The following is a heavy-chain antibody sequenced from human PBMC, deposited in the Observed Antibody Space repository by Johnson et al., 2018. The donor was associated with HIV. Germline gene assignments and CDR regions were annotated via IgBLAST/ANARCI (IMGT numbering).Heavy chain of an antibody. J-gene: IGHJ3*02. CDR1: GFTFDDYA. Sequence: VQLVESGGGLVQPGRSLRLSCAASGFTFDDYAMHWVRQAPGKGLEWVSGISWNSGSIGYADSVKGRFTISRDNAKNSLYLQMNSLRAEDTALYYCARRSSYDAFDIWGQATMVTVSS. CDR3: ARRSSYDAFDI. CDR2: ISWNSGSI. V-gene: IGHV3-9*01.